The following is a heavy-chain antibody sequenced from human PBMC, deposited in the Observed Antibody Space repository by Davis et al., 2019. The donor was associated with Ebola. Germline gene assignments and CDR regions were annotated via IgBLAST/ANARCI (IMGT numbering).Heavy chain of an antibody. CDR1: GYSFTSYW. Sequence: GESLKISCKGSGYSFTSYWIGWVRQMPGKGLEWMGIIYPGDSGTRYSPSFQGQVTISADKSISTAYLQWSSLKASDTAMYYCARHLLGTNYYYYGMDVWGQGTTVTVSS. CDR3: ARHLLGTNYYYYGMDV. D-gene: IGHD1-14*01. V-gene: IGHV5-51*01. CDR2: IYPGDSGT. J-gene: IGHJ6*02.